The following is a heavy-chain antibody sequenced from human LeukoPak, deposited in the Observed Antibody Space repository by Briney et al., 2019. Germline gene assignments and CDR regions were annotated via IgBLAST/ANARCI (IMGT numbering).Heavy chain of an antibody. CDR2: INWNGGST. V-gene: IGHV3-20*04. D-gene: IGHD4-17*01. Sequence: GGSLRLSCAASGFIFDDHGMSWVRQAPGKGLEWVSGINWNGGSTGYADSVKGRFTISRDNAKNPLYLQMNSLRAEDTAVYYCARLFRHGDYGRFDYWGQGTLVTVSS. CDR1: GFIFDDHG. CDR3: ARLFRHGDYGRFDY. J-gene: IGHJ4*02.